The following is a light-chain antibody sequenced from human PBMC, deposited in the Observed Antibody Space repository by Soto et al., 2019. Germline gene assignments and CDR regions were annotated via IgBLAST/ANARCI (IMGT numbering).Light chain of an antibody. CDR3: QQRSSWPPIT. CDR2: DAS. V-gene: IGKV3D-20*02. Sequence: EIVLTHSPGTLSLSPCERATLSCSASQSVSSSYLAWYQQKPGQAPRLLIYDASNRATGIPARFSGSGSGTDFTLTISSLEPEDFAVYYCQQRSSWPPITFGQGTRLEIK. CDR1: QSVSSSY. J-gene: IGKJ5*01.